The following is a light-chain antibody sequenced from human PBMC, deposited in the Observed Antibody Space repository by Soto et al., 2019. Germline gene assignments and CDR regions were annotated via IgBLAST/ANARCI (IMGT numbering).Light chain of an antibody. V-gene: IGLV2-23*02. CDR2: AVS. Sequence: QSALTQPASVSGSPGQLITISCTGTSSDVGLYDYASWYQQHPGKAPQLMIYAVSNRPSGVSNRFSASKSGNTASLFISGLQAEDEADYYCCSYAGSFTYVFGTGTKVTVL. CDR3: CSYAGSFTYV. J-gene: IGLJ1*01. CDR1: SSDVGLYDY.